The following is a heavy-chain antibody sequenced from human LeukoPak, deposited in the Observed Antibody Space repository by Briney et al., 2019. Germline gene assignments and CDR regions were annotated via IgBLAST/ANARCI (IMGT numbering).Heavy chain of an antibody. V-gene: IGHV3-23*01. D-gene: IGHD6-19*01. Sequence: GGSLRLSCAASGFTFSKYDMSWVRQAPGKGLEWVSAISDGGGTYYADSVKGRFTISRHNSKNTLYLQMNSLRAEDTAVYYCARVGSGWYDFDYWGQGTLVTVSS. CDR2: ISDGGGT. J-gene: IGHJ4*02. CDR3: ARVGSGWYDFDY. CDR1: GFTFSKYD.